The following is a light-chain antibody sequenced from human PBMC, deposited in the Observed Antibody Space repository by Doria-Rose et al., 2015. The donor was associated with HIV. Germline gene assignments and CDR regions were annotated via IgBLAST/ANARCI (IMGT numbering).Light chain of an antibody. CDR1: QSVSSSY. J-gene: IGKJ1*01. CDR2: GAS. V-gene: IGKV3-20*01. CDR3: QQYGRSPRE. Sequence: TQSPGTLSLSPGERATLSCRASQSVSSSYLAWYQQKPGQAPRLLTYGASSRATGIPDRFSGSGSGTDFTLTISRLEPEDFAVYSCQQYGRSPREFGQGTKVEIK.